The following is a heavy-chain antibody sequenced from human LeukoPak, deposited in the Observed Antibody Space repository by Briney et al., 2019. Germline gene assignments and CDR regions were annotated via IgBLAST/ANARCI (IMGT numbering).Heavy chain of an antibody. V-gene: IGHV1-69*05. CDR1: GGTFSSYA. D-gene: IGHD4-17*01. Sequence: ASVKVSCKASGGTFSSYAISWVRQAPGQGLEWMGGIIPIFGTANYAQKFQGRVTMTRNTSISTAYMELSSLRSEDTAVYYCARGNDYGDYVEFDYWGQGTLVTVSS. CDR2: IIPIFGTA. CDR3: ARGNDYGDYVEFDY. J-gene: IGHJ4*02.